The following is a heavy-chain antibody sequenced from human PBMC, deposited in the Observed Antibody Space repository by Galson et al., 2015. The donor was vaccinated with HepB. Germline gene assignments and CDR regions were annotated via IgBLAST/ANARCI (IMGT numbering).Heavy chain of an antibody. CDR1: GFTFGSFD. D-gene: IGHD6-19*01. Sequence: SLRLSCAASGFTFGSFDMHWVRQAPGKGLEWVAVVSYDGSNKSYADSVKGRFTISRDNSKNTLYLQMNSLRAEDTAEYYCAKDALGISSGSTFQYWGQGTLVTVS. CDR2: VSYDGSNK. J-gene: IGHJ4*02. V-gene: IGHV3-30*18. CDR3: AKDALGISSGSTFQY.